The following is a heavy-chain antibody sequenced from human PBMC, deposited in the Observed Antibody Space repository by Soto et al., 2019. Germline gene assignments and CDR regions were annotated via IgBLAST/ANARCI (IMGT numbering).Heavy chain of an antibody. CDR2: TYYRSKWYN. J-gene: IGHJ4*02. D-gene: IGHD3-9*01. V-gene: IGHV6-1*01. CDR3: ATVHTDMAMHSLDY. Sequence: QTLSLACAISGDSVASNSGAWNWIRQSPSRGLEWLGRTYYRSKWYNDYAVSVKSRITINPDTSKNRFSRQLNSVTTEDTAVYYCATVHTDMAMHSLDYSRQVTPVALSS. CDR1: GDSVASNSGA.